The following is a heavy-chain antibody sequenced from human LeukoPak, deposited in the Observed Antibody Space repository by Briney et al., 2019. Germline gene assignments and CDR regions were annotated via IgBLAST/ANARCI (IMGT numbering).Heavy chain of an antibody. CDR2: IYYTGST. Sequence: PSETLTLTCTVSGGSISSSSYYWGWIRQPPGKGLEWIGSIYYTGSTYYNPSLKSRVTISVDTSKNQFSLKLSSVTAADTAVYYCARQWELLEDYWGQGTLLTVSS. CDR1: GGSISSSSYY. D-gene: IGHD1-26*01. V-gene: IGHV4-39*01. J-gene: IGHJ4*02. CDR3: ARQWELLEDY.